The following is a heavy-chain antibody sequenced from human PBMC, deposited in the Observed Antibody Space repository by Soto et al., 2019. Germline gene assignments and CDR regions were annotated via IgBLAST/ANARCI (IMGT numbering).Heavy chain of an antibody. J-gene: IGHJ6*02. CDR1: GYSFTSYW. CDR3: ARQYSSGDYYYYYGMDV. CDR2: IYPGDSDT. V-gene: IGHV5-51*01. Sequence: GGSLKISGKGSGYSFTSYWIGWVRQMPGKGLEWMGIIYPGDSDTRYSPSFQGQVTISADKSISTAYLQWSSLQASDTAMYYCARQYSSGDYYYYYGMDVWGQGTTVTVS. D-gene: IGHD6-25*01.